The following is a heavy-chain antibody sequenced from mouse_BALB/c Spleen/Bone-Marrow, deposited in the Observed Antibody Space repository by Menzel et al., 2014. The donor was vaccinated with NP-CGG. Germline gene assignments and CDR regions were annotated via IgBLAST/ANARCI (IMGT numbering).Heavy chain of an antibody. CDR3: ARGDYFDY. Sequence: QVQLQQSGAELMKPWASVKISCKATGYTFSSYWIEWVKQRPGHGLEWIGEILPGSGSTNYNEKFKGKATFTADTSSNTAYMQLSILTSEDSAVYYCARGDYFDYWGQGTTLTVSS. CDR1: GYTFSSYW. J-gene: IGHJ2*01. CDR2: ILPGSGST. V-gene: IGHV1-9*01.